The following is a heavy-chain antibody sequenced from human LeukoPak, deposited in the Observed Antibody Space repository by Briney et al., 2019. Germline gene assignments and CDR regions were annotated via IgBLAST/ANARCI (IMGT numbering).Heavy chain of an antibody. D-gene: IGHD3-22*01. J-gene: IGHJ4*02. CDR1: GFTFRSDW. CDR3: ARARGVYYDSSGYHDY. Sequence: AGGSLRLSCAASGFTFRSDWMSWVRQSPEKGLEWAANINPDGSATYYVDSVKGRFIISRDNAKNSLYLQMNSLRAEDTAVYYCARARGVYYDSSGYHDYWGQGTLVTVSS. V-gene: IGHV3-7*01. CDR2: INPDGSAT.